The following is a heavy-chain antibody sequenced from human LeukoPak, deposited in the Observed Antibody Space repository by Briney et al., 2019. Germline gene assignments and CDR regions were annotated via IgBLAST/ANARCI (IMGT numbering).Heavy chain of an antibody. CDR2: IYHSGST. CDR3: ARDKREPRYAFDI. CDR1: GFTLSSYSR. Sequence: GSLRLSCAASGFTLSSYSRNWVRQAPGRGLEWIGEIYHSGSTNYNPSLKSRVTISVDKSKNQFSLKLSSVTAADTAVYYCARDKREPRYAFDIWGQGTMVTVSS. V-gene: IGHV4-4*02. J-gene: IGHJ3*02. D-gene: IGHD1-26*01.